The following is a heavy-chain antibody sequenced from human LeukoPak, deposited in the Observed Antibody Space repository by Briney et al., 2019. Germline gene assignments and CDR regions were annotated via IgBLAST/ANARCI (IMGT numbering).Heavy chain of an antibody. D-gene: IGHD2-2*01. CDR1: GFIFSNYG. Sequence: TGGSRRPSWEAPGFIFSNYGMHGVGKAPGKGLGWVTFIRYDGTNKDYADSVKGRFTVSKDNSKNMLYLQMNSLRVEDTAVYYCAKGFQFYQEVWGQGTLVTVSS. V-gene: IGHV3-30*02. CDR3: AKGFQFYQEV. J-gene: IGHJ4*02. CDR2: IRYDGTNK.